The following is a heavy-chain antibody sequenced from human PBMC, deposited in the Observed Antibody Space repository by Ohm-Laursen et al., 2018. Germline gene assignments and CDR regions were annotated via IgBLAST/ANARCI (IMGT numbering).Heavy chain of an antibody. D-gene: IGHD2-2*01. CDR3: AREYCSSTSCYPPYYFDY. Sequence: SLRLSCSASGFTFSSYWMSWVRQAPGKGLEWVANIKKDGSEKYYVDSVKGRFTISRDNAKNSLYLQMNSLRAEDTAVYYCAREYCSSTSCYPPYYFDYWGQGTLVTVSS. V-gene: IGHV3-7*01. CDR1: GFTFSSYW. CDR2: IKKDGSEK. J-gene: IGHJ4*02.